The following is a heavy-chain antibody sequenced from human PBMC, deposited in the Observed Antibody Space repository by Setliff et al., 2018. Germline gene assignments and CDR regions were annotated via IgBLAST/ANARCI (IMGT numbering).Heavy chain of an antibody. D-gene: IGHD6-19*01. V-gene: IGHV3-74*01. J-gene: IGHJ6*03. Sequence: GGSLRLSCAGSGFTFSSHWMYWVRQAPGKGLVWVSRIXXXXXXXXXXXXVKGRXXISRDNAKNTLYLQMNSLRAEDTAVYYCVRVKAEAYRDDFYFYMDVWGKGTTVTVSS. CDR1: GFTFSSHW. CDR2: IXXXXXXX. CDR3: VRVKAEAYRDDFYFYMDV.